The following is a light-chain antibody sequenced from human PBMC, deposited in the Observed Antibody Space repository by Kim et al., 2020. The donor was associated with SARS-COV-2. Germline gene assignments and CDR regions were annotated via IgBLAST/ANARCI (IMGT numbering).Light chain of an antibody. V-gene: IGLV3-1*01. Sequence: GEKYTSWYQHKSGQSPVVVIYQDNKRPSGMTERLSGSSSGNTATLTISGTQPMDEADYYCQTWDSTTVIFGGGTQLTVL. CDR3: QTWDSTTVI. CDR2: QDN. J-gene: IGLJ2*01. CDR1: GEKY.